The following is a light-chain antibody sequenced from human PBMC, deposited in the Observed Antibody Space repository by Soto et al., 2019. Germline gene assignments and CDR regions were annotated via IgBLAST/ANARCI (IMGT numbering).Light chain of an antibody. CDR1: QSVSNW. Sequence: DIPMTQSPSTLSASVGDTVTITCRASQSVSNWLAWYQQKPGKAPKFLIYKASTLESGVPSRFSGSGSGTDCPITISSLQPDDFAAYYCQQYNSYSWTFGQGTKVEIK. CDR2: KAS. V-gene: IGKV1-5*03. CDR3: QQYNSYSWT. J-gene: IGKJ1*01.